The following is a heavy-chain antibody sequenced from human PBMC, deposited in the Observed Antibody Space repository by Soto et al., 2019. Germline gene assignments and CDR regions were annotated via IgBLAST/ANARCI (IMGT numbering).Heavy chain of an antibody. CDR1: GGSISSYY. J-gene: IGHJ6*02. V-gene: IGHV4-4*07. D-gene: IGHD2-15*01. CDR2: IYTSGST. Sequence: SETLSLTCTVSGGSISSYYWSWVRQPAGKGLEWIGRIYTSGSTNYNPSLKSRVTMSVDTSKNQFSLKLSSVTAADTAVYYCARDLCGDAGGKDYYYYGMDVWGQGTTVTVSS. CDR3: ARDLCGDAGGKDYYYYGMDV.